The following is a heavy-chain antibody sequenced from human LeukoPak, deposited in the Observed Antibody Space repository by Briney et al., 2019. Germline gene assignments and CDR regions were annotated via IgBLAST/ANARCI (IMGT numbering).Heavy chain of an antibody. CDR3: ARGGPPGLHDSDILSGLVGFDP. V-gene: IGHV4-59*01. CDR1: GGSISSYY. D-gene: IGHD3-9*01. J-gene: IGHJ5*02. CDR2: IYYSGST. Sequence: SETLSLTCTVSGGSISSYYWSWIRQPPGKGLEWIGYIYYSGSTNYNPSLKSRVTISVDTSKNQFSLKLSSVTAADTAVYYCARGGPPGLHDSDILSGLVGFDPWGQGTLVTVSS.